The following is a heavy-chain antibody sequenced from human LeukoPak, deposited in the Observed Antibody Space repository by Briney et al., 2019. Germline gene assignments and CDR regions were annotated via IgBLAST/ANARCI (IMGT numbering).Heavy chain of an antibody. CDR3: GKLPQGAGDHHYIEV. CDR2: ISGSGDYT. Sequence: GGSLRLSCAASGFTFRMFGMTWVRQAPGKGLEWVAAISGSGDYTYYADSVKGRFTIFRDNSQNTLFLQMNSLRAEDTAVYYCGKLPQGAGDHHYIEVWGKGTTVTVSS. V-gene: IGHV3-23*01. J-gene: IGHJ6*03. D-gene: IGHD2-21*02. CDR1: GFTFRMFG.